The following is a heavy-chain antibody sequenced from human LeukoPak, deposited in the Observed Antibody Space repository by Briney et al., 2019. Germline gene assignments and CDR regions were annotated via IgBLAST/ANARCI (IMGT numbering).Heavy chain of an antibody. J-gene: IGHJ4*02. D-gene: IGHD3-22*01. V-gene: IGHV3-30*18. CDR3: AKDGRAYDSSGYYFDY. CDR1: GFTFSGYG. Sequence: PGGSLGLSCAASGFTFSGYGIHWVRQAPGKGLEWVALTSYGGGNEYYADSVKGRFTISRDNSKNTVYLQMNNLRAEDTAVYYCAKDGRAYDSSGYYFDYWGQGTLVTVSS. CDR2: TSYGGGNE.